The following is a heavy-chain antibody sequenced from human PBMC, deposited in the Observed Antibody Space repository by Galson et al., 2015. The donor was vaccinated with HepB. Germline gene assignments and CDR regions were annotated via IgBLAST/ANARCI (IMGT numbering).Heavy chain of an antibody. V-gene: IGHV3-66*01. CDR2: IDTRGVV. J-gene: IGHJ2*01. CDR1: GFFVSNYY. Sequence: SLRLSCAASGFFVSNYYMNWVRQAPGTGLEWVSSIDTRGVVRYVDSVKGRFTISRDSSENTLDLQINNLRAEDTAAYFCARDRGYFDLWGRGTLVTVSS. CDR3: ARDRGYFDL.